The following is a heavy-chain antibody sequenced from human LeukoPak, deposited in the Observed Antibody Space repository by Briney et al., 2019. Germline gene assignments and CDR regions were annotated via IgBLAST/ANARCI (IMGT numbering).Heavy chain of an antibody. Sequence: ASVNVSCKASGYTFTPYGIAWVRQAPGQGLEWRGGISGYNGNTHYAQKLQGRVTMTTDTTTRTANMEMRSLRFDDTAVYYCAGGSMTGAKFLAFEIWGQGTMVTVSS. V-gene: IGHV1-18*01. CDR1: GYTFTPYG. CDR3: AGGSMTGAKFLAFEI. D-gene: IGHD1-20*01. J-gene: IGHJ3*02. CDR2: ISGYNGNT.